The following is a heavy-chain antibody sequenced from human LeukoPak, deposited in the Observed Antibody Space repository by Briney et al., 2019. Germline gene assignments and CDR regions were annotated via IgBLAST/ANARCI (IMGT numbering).Heavy chain of an antibody. J-gene: IGHJ4*02. D-gene: IGHD5-12*01. Sequence: GGSLRLSCTASGFTFSSYAMNWVRQAPGKGLKWVSSISSRGSGGSTDYADSVKGRFTISRDNSKNTLYLQMDKMRTKDADIYDYAKDRTENSGFDFFDYWGQGTLVSVSS. CDR2: ISSRGSGGST. CDR3: AKDRTENSGFDFFDY. CDR1: GFTFSSYA. V-gene: IGHV3-23*01.